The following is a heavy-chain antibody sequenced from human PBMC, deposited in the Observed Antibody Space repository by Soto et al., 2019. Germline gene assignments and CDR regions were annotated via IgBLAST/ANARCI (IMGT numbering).Heavy chain of an antibody. Sequence: QLQLQESGPGLVKPSETLSLMCSVFGGSISSSDYYWAWIRQPPGKGLEWIGTIYYTGSTTYNPSLKSRVTISIDTSRNHFYLKLTSVTAVDTAVYYCAGGDYQWFDPWGQGTLVTVSS. J-gene: IGHJ5*02. CDR3: AGGDYQWFDP. CDR1: GGSISSSDYY. CDR2: IYYTGST. V-gene: IGHV4-39*02. D-gene: IGHD4-17*01.